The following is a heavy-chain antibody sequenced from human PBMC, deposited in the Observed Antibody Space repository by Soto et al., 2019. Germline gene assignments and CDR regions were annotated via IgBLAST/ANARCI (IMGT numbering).Heavy chain of an antibody. CDR2: IDVGSANA. D-gene: IGHD5-12*01. Sequence: SVKVSCKTSGFTFSSSAVHWVRQARGHRLQWIGWIDVGSANANYAQMLQERVTISRDMSTSTAYMELSRLRPEDTAVYYCARDRRGYDDYYYGMDVWGQGTTVTVSS. J-gene: IGHJ6*02. CDR1: GFTFSSSA. CDR3: ARDRRGYDDYYYGMDV. V-gene: IGHV1-58*01.